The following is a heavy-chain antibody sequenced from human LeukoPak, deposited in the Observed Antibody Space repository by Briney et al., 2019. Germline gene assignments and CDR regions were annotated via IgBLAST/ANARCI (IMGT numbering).Heavy chain of an antibody. CDR2: IYTSGST. CDR1: VGSISSDSDY. CDR3: ARGVATINFDD. Sequence: SQTLSLTCTVSVGSISSDSDYWSWIRQPAGKGLEWIGRIYTSGSTNYNPSLKNRVTISVDTSKNQFSLNPNSVTAADTAIYYCARGVATINFDDWGQGTLVTVSS. V-gene: IGHV4-61*02. D-gene: IGHD5-12*01. J-gene: IGHJ4*02.